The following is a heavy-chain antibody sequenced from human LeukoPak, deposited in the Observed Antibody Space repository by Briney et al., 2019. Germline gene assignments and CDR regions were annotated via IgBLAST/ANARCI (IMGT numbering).Heavy chain of an antibody. Sequence: GGSLRLSCAASGFTFSSYSMNWVRQAPGKGLEWVSSISSSSYIYYADSVKGRFTISRDNAKNSLYLQMNSLRAEDTAVYYCARVGPHDAFDIWGQGTMVTVSS. CDR3: ARVGPHDAFDI. CDR1: GFTFSSYS. CDR2: ISSSSYI. J-gene: IGHJ3*02. V-gene: IGHV3-21*01.